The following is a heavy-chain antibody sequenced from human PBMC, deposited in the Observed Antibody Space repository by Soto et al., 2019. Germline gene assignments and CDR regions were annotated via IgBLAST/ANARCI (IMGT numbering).Heavy chain of an antibody. CDR2: ISGSGGTT. D-gene: IGHD2-15*01. CDR3: AKGGYCGGSSCYFYYMDV. J-gene: IGHJ6*03. Sequence: GGSLRLSCAASGFTFSSYAMSWVRQAPGKGLEWVAAISGSGGTTYYADSVKGRFTISRDNSKNTLYLQVNSLRAEDTAVYYCAKGGYCGGSSCYFYYMDVWGKGTTVTVSS. V-gene: IGHV3-23*01. CDR1: GFTFSSYA.